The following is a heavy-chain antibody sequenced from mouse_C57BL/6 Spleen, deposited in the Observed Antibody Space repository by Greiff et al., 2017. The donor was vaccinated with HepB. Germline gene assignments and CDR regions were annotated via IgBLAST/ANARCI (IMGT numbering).Heavy chain of an antibody. CDR1: GYTFTDHT. J-gene: IGHJ3*01. CDR2: IYPRDGST. Sequence: QVQLQQSDAELVKPGASVKISCKVSGYTFTDHTIHWMKQRPEQGLEWIGYIYPRDGSTKYNEKFKGKATLTADKSSSTAYMQLNSLTSEDSAVYFCARGIYYGSRTDWFAYWGQGTLVTVSA. CDR3: ARGIYYGSRTDWFAY. V-gene: IGHV1-78*01. D-gene: IGHD1-1*01.